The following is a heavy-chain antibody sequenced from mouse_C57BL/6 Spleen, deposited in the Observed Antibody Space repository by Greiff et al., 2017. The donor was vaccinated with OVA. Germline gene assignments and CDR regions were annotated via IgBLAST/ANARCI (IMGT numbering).Heavy chain of an antibody. CDR2: IRLKSDNYAS. Sequence: EVQLMESGGGLVQPGGSMKLSCVASGFTFSNYWMNWVRQSPEKGLEWVAQIRLKSDNYASHYAESVKGRFTISRDDTKSSVYLQRNNSRAEDTGIYYCTGGWNYGKGFDYWGQGTTLTVSS. V-gene: IGHV6-3*01. CDR1: GFTFSNYW. CDR3: TGGWNYGKGFDY. J-gene: IGHJ2*01. D-gene: IGHD2-1*01.